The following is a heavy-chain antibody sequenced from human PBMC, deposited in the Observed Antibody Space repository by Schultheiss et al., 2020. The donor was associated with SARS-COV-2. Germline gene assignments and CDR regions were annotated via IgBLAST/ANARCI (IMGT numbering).Heavy chain of an antibody. V-gene: IGHV2-70*01. CDR1: SGSVSRGSYH. CDR3: ARKKTYSDGLDI. D-gene: IGHD2-21*01. CDR2: IDWDDDK. J-gene: IGHJ3*02. Sequence: TLSLTCTVSSGSVSRGSYHWSWIRQPPGKALEWLALIDWDDDKYYSTSLKTRLTISKDTSKNQVVLSMTNMDPVDTATCYCARKKTYSDGLDIWGQGTMVTVSS.